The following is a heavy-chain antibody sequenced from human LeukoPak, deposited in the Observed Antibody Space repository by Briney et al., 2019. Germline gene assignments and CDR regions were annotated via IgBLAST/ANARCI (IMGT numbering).Heavy chain of an antibody. CDR1: GFTFSSYA. J-gene: IGHJ5*02. CDR2: ISYDGSNK. CDR3: ARSPYNWNYWLSFDP. Sequence: GGSLRLSCAASGFTFSSYAMHWVRQAPGKGLEWVAVISYDGSNKYYADSVKGRFTTSRDNSKNTLYLQMNSLRAEDTAVYYCARSPYNWNYWLSFDPWGQGTLVTVSS. D-gene: IGHD1-7*01. V-gene: IGHV3-30*04.